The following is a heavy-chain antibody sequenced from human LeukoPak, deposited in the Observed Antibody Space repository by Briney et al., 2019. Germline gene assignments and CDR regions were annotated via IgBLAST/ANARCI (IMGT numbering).Heavy chain of an antibody. CDR1: GFTFSSYE. CDR2: ISGSSSTI. D-gene: IGHD6-19*01. V-gene: IGHV3-48*03. J-gene: IGHJ6*03. CDR3: ARDIIVAGTDYYYYMDV. Sequence: GGSLRLSCAASGFTFSSYEMNWVRQAPGKGLEWVSYISGSSSTIYYADSVKGRFTISRDNAKNSLYLQMNSLRAEDTAVYYCARDIIVAGTDYYYYMDVWGKGTTVTVSS.